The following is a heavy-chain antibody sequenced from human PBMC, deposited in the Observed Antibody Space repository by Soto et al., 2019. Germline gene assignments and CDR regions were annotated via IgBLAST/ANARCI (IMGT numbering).Heavy chain of an antibody. CDR2: ISGNSGSI. J-gene: IGHJ4*02. V-gene: IGHV3-9*01. CDR1: GFTFDDYA. Sequence: EVQLVASGGGLVQPGRSLRLSCAASGFTFDDYAMHWVRQAPGKGLAWVSGISGNSGSIGYADSVTGRFTMSRDNAKNSLYLQMNSLRAEDTALYYCAKDIGAYSSSSPYFDYWGQGTLVTVSS. CDR3: AKDIGAYSSSSPYFDY. D-gene: IGHD6-6*01.